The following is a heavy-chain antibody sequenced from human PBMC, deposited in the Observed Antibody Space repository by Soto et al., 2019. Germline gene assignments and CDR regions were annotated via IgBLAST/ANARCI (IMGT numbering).Heavy chain of an antibody. Sequence: QVQLVQSGAEVKKPGSSVKVSCKASGGTFSSYAISWVRQAPGQGLEWMGEIIPIFGTANYAQKFQGRVMMTADDSTSTAYMELSSLRSEDTAVYYCARDRGPSSGYYPYWFDPWGQGTLVTVSS. CDR1: GGTFSSYA. D-gene: IGHD3-22*01. CDR2: IIPIFGTA. V-gene: IGHV1-69*12. CDR3: ARDRGPSSGYYPYWFDP. J-gene: IGHJ5*02.